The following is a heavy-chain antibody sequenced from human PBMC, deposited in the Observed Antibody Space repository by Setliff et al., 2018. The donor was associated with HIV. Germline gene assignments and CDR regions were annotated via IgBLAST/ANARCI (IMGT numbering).Heavy chain of an antibody. J-gene: IGHJ4*02. V-gene: IGHV4-31*03. CDR3: ARVSSVITFGGIRIRGGAFDF. CDR2: ISDSGST. D-gene: IGHD3-16*01. Sequence: PSETLSLTCSVSGGSISDGGYFWSWIRQHPGMGLEWIGYISDSGSTFYDPSLKSRLTISEDTSKRQFSLKLTSVTAADTAVYYCARVSSVITFGGIRIRGGAFDFWGQGALVTVSS. CDR1: GGSISDGGYF.